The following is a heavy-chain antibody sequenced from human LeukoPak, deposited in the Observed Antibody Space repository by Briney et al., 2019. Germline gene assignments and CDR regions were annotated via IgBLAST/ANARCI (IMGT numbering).Heavy chain of an antibody. D-gene: IGHD5-12*01. CDR3: ARANIVATSKHGWLDP. Sequence: SETLSLTCAVYGGSFSGYYWSWIRQPPGKGLEWIGEINHSGSTNYNPSLKSRVTISVATSKNQFSLKLSSVTAADTAVYYCARANIVATSKHGWLDPWGQGTLVTVSS. CDR2: INHSGST. CDR1: GGSFSGYY. J-gene: IGHJ5*02. V-gene: IGHV4-34*01.